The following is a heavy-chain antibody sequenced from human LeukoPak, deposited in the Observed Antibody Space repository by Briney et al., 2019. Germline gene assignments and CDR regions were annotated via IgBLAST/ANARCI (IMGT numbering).Heavy chain of an antibody. V-gene: IGHV3-7*04. CDR3: TRVGYIDEGIDY. J-gene: IGHJ4*02. CDR1: GFPFSSYW. CDR2: IKQDGSKK. D-gene: IGHD5-24*01. Sequence: GGSLRLSCVASGFPFSSYWMTWVRKAPGKGLEWVANIKQDGSKKSYVDSVKGRFTISRDNAKNSLYLQMNSLRAEDTAIYYCTRVGYIDEGIDYWGQGTLVTVSS.